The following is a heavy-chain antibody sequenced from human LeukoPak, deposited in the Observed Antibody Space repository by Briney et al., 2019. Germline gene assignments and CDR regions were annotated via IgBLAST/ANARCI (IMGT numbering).Heavy chain of an antibody. CDR1: GYTFTGYY. Sequence: ASVKVSCKASGYTFTGYYIHWVRQAPGQRLEWMGWIYPNSGGTNYAQRFLGRVTMTRGTSISTAYMELSRLRSDDTAVYYCARTLRDDYNYIFDYWGQGTLVTVSS. CDR2: IYPNSGGT. V-gene: IGHV1-2*02. D-gene: IGHD5-24*01. J-gene: IGHJ4*02. CDR3: ARTLRDDYNYIFDY.